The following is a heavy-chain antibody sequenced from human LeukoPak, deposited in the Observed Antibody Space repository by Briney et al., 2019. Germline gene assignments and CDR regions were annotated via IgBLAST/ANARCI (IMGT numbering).Heavy chain of an antibody. V-gene: IGHV3-23*01. CDR2: ISGSGGST. D-gene: IGHD2-2*01. Sequence: PGGSLRLSCAASGSTFSSYAMSWVRQAPGKGLEWVSAISGSGGSTYYADSVKGRFTISRDNSKNTLYLQMNSLRAEDTAVYYCAKDGEDIVVVPAADPGSYYYYGMDVWGQGTTVTVSS. CDR1: GSTFSSYA. CDR3: AKDGEDIVVVPAADPGSYYYYGMDV. J-gene: IGHJ6*02.